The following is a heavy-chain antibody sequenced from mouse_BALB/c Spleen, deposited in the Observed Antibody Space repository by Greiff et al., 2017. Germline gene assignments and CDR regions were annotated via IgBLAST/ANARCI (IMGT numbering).Heavy chain of an antibody. V-gene: IGHV1-5*01. CDR2: IYPGNSDT. Sequence: EVQLQQSGTVLARPGASVKMSCKASGYSFTSYWMHWVKQRPGQGLEWIGAIYPGNSDTSYNQKFKGKAKLTAVTSASTAYMELSSLTNEDSAVYYCTRLDGTRGYYFDYWGQGTTLTVSS. D-gene: IGHD3-3*01. J-gene: IGHJ2*01. CDR1: GYSFTSYW. CDR3: TRLDGTRGYYFDY.